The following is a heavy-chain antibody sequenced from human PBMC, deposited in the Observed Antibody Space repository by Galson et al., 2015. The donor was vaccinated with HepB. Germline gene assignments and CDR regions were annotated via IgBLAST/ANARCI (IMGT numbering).Heavy chain of an antibody. CDR1: GFTFSSYV. Sequence: LRLSCAASGFTFSSYVMSWVRQAPGKGLEWVSGISGSGDSTYYTDSVKGRFTISRDNSENTLYLQMNSLRAEDTAVYYCAKDISFWQQLEGWSDYWGQGTLVTVSS. D-gene: IGHD6-13*01. V-gene: IGHV3-23*01. CDR3: AKDISFWQQLEGWSDY. CDR2: ISGSGDST. J-gene: IGHJ4*02.